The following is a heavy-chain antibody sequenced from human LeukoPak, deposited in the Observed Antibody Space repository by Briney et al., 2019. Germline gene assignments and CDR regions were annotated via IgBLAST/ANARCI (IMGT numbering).Heavy chain of an antibody. V-gene: IGHV3-53*01. D-gene: IGHD5-18*01. CDR3: ARDQYSSYYGMDV. CDR2: IYSGGST. CDR1: GFTVSSNY. Sequence: PGGSLRLSCAASGFTVSSNYMSWVRQAPGKGPEWVSVIYSGGSTYYADSVKGRFTISRDNSKNTLYLQMNSLRAEDTAVYYCARDQYSSYYGMDVWGQGTTVTVSS. J-gene: IGHJ6*02.